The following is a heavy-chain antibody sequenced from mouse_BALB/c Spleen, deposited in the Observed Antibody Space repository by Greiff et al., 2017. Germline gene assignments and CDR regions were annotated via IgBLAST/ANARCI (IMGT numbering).Heavy chain of an antibody. Sequence: VPLHPSGAELVRPGVSVTISCKGSGYTFTDYAMHWVKQSHAKSLEWIGVISTYYGDASYNQKFKGKATMTVDKSSSTAYMELARLTSEDSAIYYCARDYYGSSYFAYWGQGTLVTVSA. J-gene: IGHJ3*01. CDR1: GYTFTDYA. CDR3: ARDYYGSSYFAY. V-gene: IGHV1S137*01. D-gene: IGHD1-1*01. CDR2: ISTYYGDA.